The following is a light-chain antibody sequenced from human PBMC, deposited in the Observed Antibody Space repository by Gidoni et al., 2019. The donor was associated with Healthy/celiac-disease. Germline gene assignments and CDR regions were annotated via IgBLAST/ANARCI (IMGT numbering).Light chain of an antibody. CDR1: QSVLYSSNNKNY. J-gene: IGKJ2*01. CDR3: QQHYSTPYT. CDR2: WAS. V-gene: IGKV4-1*01. Sequence: DIVMTQSPDSLAVSLGARTTINCKSSQSVLYSSNNKNYLAWYQQKPGQPPKLLIYWASTRESGVPDRFTGGGSGTDFTLPISSLQAEDVAVYYCQQHYSTPYTFGQGTKLEIK.